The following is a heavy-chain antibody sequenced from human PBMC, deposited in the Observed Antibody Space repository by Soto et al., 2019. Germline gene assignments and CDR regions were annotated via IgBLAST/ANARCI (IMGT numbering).Heavy chain of an antibody. D-gene: IGHD4-17*01. V-gene: IGHV3-23*01. CDR2: ISGTGDTT. J-gene: IGHJ4*02. Sequence: EVQLLESGGGLVQPGGSLSLCCAASGFTFNSYAMSWVRQAPGKGLEWVAAISGTGDTTYYIPSVRGRFTISKDNSMNTLYLQMNSLRAEDTAVYYCAKEDNARRVVTTFDSWGQGALVTVSS. CDR1: GFTFNSYA. CDR3: AKEDNARRVVTTFDS.